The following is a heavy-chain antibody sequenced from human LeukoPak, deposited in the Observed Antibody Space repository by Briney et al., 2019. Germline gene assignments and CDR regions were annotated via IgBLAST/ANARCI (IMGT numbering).Heavy chain of an antibody. D-gene: IGHD3-22*01. CDR3: ARGGRKYYYDSSGYLG. V-gene: IGHV4-34*01. CDR2: INHSGST. J-gene: IGHJ1*01. Sequence: SETLSLTCAVYGGSFSGYYWSWIRQPPGKGLEWIGEINHSGSTDYNPSLKSRVTISVDTSKNQFSLKLSSVTAADTAVYYCARGGRKYYYDSSGYLGWGQGTLVTVSS. CDR1: GGSFSGYY.